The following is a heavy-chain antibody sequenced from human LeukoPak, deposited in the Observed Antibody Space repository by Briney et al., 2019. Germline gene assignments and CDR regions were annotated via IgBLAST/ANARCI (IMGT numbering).Heavy chain of an antibody. D-gene: IGHD2-2*01. J-gene: IGHJ3*01. V-gene: IGHV1-18*01. CDR2: ISGYNGKI. Sequence: ASVKVSRKASGHTFVSYGISWVRQAPGQGLEWMGWISGYNGKINYAQKFQGRVTMTTDTSTSTAYLELRSLTSEDTAVYYCARRFCSSVSCYDDDAFDVWGQGTLVTVSS. CDR3: ARRFCSSVSCYDDDAFDV. CDR1: GHTFVSYG.